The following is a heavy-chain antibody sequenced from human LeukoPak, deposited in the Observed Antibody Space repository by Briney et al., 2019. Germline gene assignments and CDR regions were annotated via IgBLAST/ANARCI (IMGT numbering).Heavy chain of an antibody. D-gene: IGHD2-21*01. CDR3: AREGLHGAFDF. CDR1: GFTFSNYY. CDR2: ISSSGNPI. Sequence: GGSLRLSCAASGFTFSNYYMSWIRQAPGKGLEWVSYISSSGNPIYYADSVKGRFTNSRDNAKNSLYLQMNSLRAEDTAVYYCAREGLHGAFDFWSQGTMVTVSS. V-gene: IGHV3-11*04. J-gene: IGHJ3*01.